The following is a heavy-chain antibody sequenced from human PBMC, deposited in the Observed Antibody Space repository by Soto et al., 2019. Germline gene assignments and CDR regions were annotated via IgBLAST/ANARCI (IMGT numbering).Heavy chain of an antibody. CDR3: ARSIRGPRRFNGMDV. J-gene: IGHJ6*02. Sequence: SGPTLVNPTETLTLTCTFSGFSLTSPGMCVSWIRQSLGKALEWLALIERDDDDKYYSTSLKTRLTISKDTRKNQVVLTMANMEPADTATYYCARSIRGPRRFNGMDVWGQGTTVTVS. CDR2: IERDDDDK. D-gene: IGHD1-20*01. V-gene: IGHV2-70*13. CDR1: GFSLTSPGMC.